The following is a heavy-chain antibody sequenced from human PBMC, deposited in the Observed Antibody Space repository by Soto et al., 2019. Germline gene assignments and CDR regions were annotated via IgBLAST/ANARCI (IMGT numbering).Heavy chain of an antibody. CDR2: IKRDGSEK. Sequence: GGSLRLSCAASGFSFNRHWMSWVRQAPGEGLQWVASIKRDGSEKYYVDSVKGRFTISRDNVKNSLSLQMNSLRAEDTAVYYCARDPYYYDSHYYYGMDVWGQGTTVTVSS. V-gene: IGHV3-7*01. CDR1: GFSFNRHW. CDR3: ARDPYYYDSHYYYGMDV. J-gene: IGHJ6*02. D-gene: IGHD3-22*01.